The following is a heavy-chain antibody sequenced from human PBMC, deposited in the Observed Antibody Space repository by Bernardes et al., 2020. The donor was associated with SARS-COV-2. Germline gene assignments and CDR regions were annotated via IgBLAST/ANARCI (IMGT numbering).Heavy chain of an antibody. CDR3: ARTSGAYFDY. Sequence: GGSLRPSCAASGFNSVNHWMSWVRETPGKGLEWVANINQDGSKTYSVASVNGRFTLSRDNTNNSLYLQMNNLRVEDTAVYYCARTSGAYFDYWGQGTLVTVSS. V-gene: IGHV3-7*01. J-gene: IGHJ4*02. CDR1: GFNSVNHW. CDR2: INQDGSKT.